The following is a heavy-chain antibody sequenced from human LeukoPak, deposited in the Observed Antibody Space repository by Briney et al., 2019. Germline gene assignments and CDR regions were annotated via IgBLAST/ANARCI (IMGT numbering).Heavy chain of an antibody. Sequence: GGSLRLSCAASGFTFSSYWMSWGRQAPGKGREWGANIKQDGSEKYYVDSVKGRFTISRDNAKNSLYLQMNSLRAEDTAVYYCARDQWLVGGKPGNIDYWGQGTLVTVSS. CDR2: IKQDGSEK. V-gene: IGHV3-7*01. CDR1: GFTFSSYW. J-gene: IGHJ4*02. CDR3: ARDQWLVGGKPGNIDY. D-gene: IGHD6-19*01.